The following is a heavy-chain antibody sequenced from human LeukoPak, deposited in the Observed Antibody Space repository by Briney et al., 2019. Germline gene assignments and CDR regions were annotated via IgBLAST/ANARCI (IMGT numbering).Heavy chain of an antibody. CDR2: IYHSGST. Sequence: SETLSLTCTVSGYSISSGYYWGWIRQPPGKGLEWIGSIYHSGSTYYNPSLKSRVTISVDTSKNQFSLKLSSVTAADTAVYYCARAPYYDILTGYSFDYWGQGTLVTVSS. J-gene: IGHJ4*02. CDR1: GYSISSGYY. V-gene: IGHV4-38-2*02. CDR3: ARAPYYDILTGYSFDY. D-gene: IGHD3-9*01.